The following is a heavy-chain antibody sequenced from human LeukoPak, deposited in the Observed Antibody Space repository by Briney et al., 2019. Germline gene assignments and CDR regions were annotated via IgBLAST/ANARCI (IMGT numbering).Heavy chain of an antibody. CDR2: IIPILGIA. CDR1: GGTFSSYA. CDR3: ARADIVVVPAADHLYGDDAFDI. V-gene: IGHV1-69*04. J-gene: IGHJ3*02. Sequence: AASVKVSCKASGGTFSSYAISWVRQAPGQGLEWMGRIIPILGIANYAQKFQGRVTITADKSTSTAYMELSSLRSEDTAVYYCARADIVVVPAADHLYGDDAFDIWGQGTMVTVSS. D-gene: IGHD2-2*01.